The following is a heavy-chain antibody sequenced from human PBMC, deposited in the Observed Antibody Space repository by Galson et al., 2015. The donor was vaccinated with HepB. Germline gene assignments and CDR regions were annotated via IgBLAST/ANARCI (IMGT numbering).Heavy chain of an antibody. CDR2: IRSKAYGGTT. CDR1: GFTFGDYA. Sequence: SLRLSCAASGFTFGDYAMSWVRQAPGKGLEWVGFIRSKAYGGTTEYAASVKGRFTISRDDSKSIAYPQMNSLKTEDTAVYYCTRRMTTVPYFDYWGQGTLVTVSS. D-gene: IGHD4-17*01. V-gene: IGHV3-49*04. J-gene: IGHJ4*02. CDR3: TRRMTTVPYFDY.